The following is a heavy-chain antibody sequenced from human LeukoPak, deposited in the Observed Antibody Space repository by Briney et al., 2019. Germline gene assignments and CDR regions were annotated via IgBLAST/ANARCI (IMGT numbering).Heavy chain of an antibody. J-gene: IGHJ4*02. V-gene: IGHV3-33*01. CDR3: ARLGIIAAAGSNDY. Sequence: GSSLRLSCAASGFSFSSNGMHWVRQAPGKGLEWVALIWYDGSNKYYADSVKGRFTVSRDNAKNSLYLQMNSLRVEDTAVYYCARLGIIAAAGSNDYWGQGTLVTVSS. D-gene: IGHD6-13*01. CDR2: IWYDGSNK. CDR1: GFSFSSNG.